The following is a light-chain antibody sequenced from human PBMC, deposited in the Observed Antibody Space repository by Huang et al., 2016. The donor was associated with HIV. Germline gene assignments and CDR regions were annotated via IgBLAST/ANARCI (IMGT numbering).Light chain of an antibody. V-gene: IGKV3-15*01. Sequence: ERVMTQSPATLSVAPGERVTLSCRASHSVSSNLAWYQQKPGQAPRLLIHGASTRATGIPARFSGSGSGTEFTLAISSLQSEDSGVYFCQQYDNWPLTFGQGTDVDMK. J-gene: IGKJ1*01. CDR1: HSVSSN. CDR2: GAS. CDR3: QQYDNWPLT.